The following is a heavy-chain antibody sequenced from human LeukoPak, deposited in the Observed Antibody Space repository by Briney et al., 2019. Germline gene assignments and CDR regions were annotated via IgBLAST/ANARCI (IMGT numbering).Heavy chain of an antibody. D-gene: IGHD5-24*01. Sequence: SETLSLTCTVSGGSIRSFFWSWLRQPPGKPLEWLGHIYHTGSTNYNPSFKSRLTISVDTSKNQFSLKLSSVTAADTAVYYCARVDGYNYAFDIWGQGTMVTVSS. CDR1: GGSIRSFF. CDR3: ARVDGYNYAFDI. V-gene: IGHV4-59*01. J-gene: IGHJ3*02. CDR2: IYHTGST.